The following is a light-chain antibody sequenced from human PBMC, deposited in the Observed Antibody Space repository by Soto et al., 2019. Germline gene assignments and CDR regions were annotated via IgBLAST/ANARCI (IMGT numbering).Light chain of an antibody. V-gene: IGKV3-20*01. CDR1: QSVRSSY. Sequence: EIVLTQSPGTLSLSPGERATLSCGASQSVRSSYLAWYQQKPGQAPRLLIYGASSRATGIPDRFSGSGSGTDFTLTISRLEPEDFAVYYCQQYGSSPLTFGQGTRLEIK. CDR2: GAS. J-gene: IGKJ5*01. CDR3: QQYGSSPLT.